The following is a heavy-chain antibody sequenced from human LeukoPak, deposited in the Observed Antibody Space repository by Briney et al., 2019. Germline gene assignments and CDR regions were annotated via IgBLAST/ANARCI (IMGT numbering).Heavy chain of an antibody. Sequence: SETLSLTCTVSGGSISSSSYYWGWIRQPPGKGLEWIGSIYYSGSTYYNPSLKSRVAISVDTSKNQFSLKLSSVTAADTAVYYCARDYYDSSCYYHYFDYWGQGTLVTVSS. CDR3: ARDYYDSSCYYHYFDY. J-gene: IGHJ4*02. V-gene: IGHV4-39*07. CDR2: IYYSGST. CDR1: GGSISSSSYY. D-gene: IGHD3-22*01.